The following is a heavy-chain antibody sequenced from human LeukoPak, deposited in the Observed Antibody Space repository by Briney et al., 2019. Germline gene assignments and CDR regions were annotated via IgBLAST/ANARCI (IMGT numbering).Heavy chain of an antibody. CDR1: GFTFSSYA. Sequence: GGSLRPSCAAAGFTFSSYAMHWVRQAPGKGLEWVAVISYDGSNKYYADSVKGRFTISRDNSKNTLYLQMNSLRAEDTAVYYCARDAATYYYDSSGYYYSNWFDPWGQGTLVTVSS. CDR3: ARDAATYYYDSSGYYYSNWFDP. CDR2: ISYDGSNK. D-gene: IGHD3-22*01. J-gene: IGHJ5*02. V-gene: IGHV3-30-3*01.